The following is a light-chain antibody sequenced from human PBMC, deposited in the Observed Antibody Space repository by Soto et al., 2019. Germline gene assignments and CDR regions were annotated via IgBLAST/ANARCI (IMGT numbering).Light chain of an antibody. Sequence: DIQMTQSPSTLSASVGDRVTITCRASQSISSWLAWYQQKPGKAPKLLIYDASSLESGVPSRFSGSGSWIELTLTISSLQPDDFATYYCQQYNSYPSTFGQGTKVEIK. CDR2: DAS. V-gene: IGKV1-5*01. CDR1: QSISSW. J-gene: IGKJ1*01. CDR3: QQYNSYPST.